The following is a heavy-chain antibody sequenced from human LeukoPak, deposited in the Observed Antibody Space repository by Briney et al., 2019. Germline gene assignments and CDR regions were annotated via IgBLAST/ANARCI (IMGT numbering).Heavy chain of an antibody. J-gene: IGHJ4*02. Sequence: GGSLRLSCAASGFTFTTYSMNWVRQAPGKGLEWVSAISISGDRTYYADSVKGRFTISRDNSKNTLYLQMDTLRAEDTAVYYCANEIRPNDYWGQGTLVTVSS. CDR2: ISISGDRT. D-gene: IGHD4-17*01. CDR1: GFTFTTYS. V-gene: IGHV3-23*01. CDR3: ANEIRPNDY.